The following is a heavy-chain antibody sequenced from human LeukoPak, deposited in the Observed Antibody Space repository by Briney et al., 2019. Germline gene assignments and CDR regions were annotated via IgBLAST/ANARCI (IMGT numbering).Heavy chain of an antibody. CDR1: GFTFSNYG. CDR2: IWYDGSNK. CDR3: AKGGATTSFGY. Sequence: GGSLRLSCTASGFTFSNYGMHWVRQAPDKGLEWVAVIWYDGSNKYYADSVKGRFTISRDNSKNTLYLQMNSLRAEDTAVYYCAKGGATTSFGYWGQGTLVTVSS. V-gene: IGHV3-33*06. J-gene: IGHJ4*02. D-gene: IGHD1-26*01.